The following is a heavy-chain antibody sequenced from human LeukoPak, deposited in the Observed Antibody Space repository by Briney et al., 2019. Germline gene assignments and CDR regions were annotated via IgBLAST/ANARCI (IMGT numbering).Heavy chain of an antibody. J-gene: IGHJ6*02. Sequence: PGRSLRLSCTVSGFTFGDHAMSWVRQAPGKGLEWVGFIRSKTYGGTTEYAASVKGRFIISRDDSTSIAYLQMNSLKTEDTAVYYCTRGPIQLWLYHGMDVWGQGTTVTVS. V-gene: IGHV3-49*04. CDR3: TRGPIQLWLYHGMDV. CDR2: IRSKTYGGTT. CDR1: GFTFGDHA. D-gene: IGHD5-18*01.